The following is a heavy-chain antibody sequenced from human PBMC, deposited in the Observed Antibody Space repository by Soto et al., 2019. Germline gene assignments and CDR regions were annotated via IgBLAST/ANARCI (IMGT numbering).Heavy chain of an antibody. CDR3: AHCRGGVASF. Sequence: QITLNESGPTLVKPTQTLTLTRTFSGFSLSTRDVGVGWIRQPPGKALEWLGVIYWDDDKSYSPSLKSRLTITKDTSKNQVVLRMTKMDPVDTATYYCAHCRGGVASFWGQGTLVTVSS. CDR2: IYWDDDK. J-gene: IGHJ4*02. CDR1: GFSLSTRDVG. D-gene: IGHD3-16*01. V-gene: IGHV2-5*02.